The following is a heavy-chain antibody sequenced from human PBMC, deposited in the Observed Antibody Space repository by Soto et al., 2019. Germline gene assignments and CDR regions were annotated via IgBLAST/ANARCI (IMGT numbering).Heavy chain of an antibody. CDR3: AKGGERYQLLVSWFDP. CDR1: GFTFNSYA. Sequence: EVQLLESGGGLVQPGGSLRISCAASGFTFNSYAMSWVRQAPGKGLEWVSGISASGGRTYYADSVKGRFTISRDNSKNTMYLQMNSLRVEDTAVYKCAKGGERYQLLVSWFDPWGQGTLVTVSS. D-gene: IGHD2-2*01. J-gene: IGHJ5*02. V-gene: IGHV3-23*01. CDR2: ISASGGRT.